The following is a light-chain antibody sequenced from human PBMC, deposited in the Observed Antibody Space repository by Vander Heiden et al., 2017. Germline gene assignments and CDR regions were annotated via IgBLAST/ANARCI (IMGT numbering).Light chain of an antibody. CDR1: QDISYY. CDR3: QQLNTYQT. CDR2: AAS. V-gene: IGKV1-9*01. J-gene: IGKJ2*01. Sequence: IQLTQSLSSLSASVGDRVTITCRASQDISYYLAWYQQKPGKAPKLLIYAASTLEGGVPSRFSGSGSGTDFTLTISSLQPADFATYYCQQLNTYQTFGQGTKLEIK.